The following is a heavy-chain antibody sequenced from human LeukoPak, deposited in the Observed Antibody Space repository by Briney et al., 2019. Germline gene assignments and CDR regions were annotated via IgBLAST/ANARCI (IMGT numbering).Heavy chain of an antibody. J-gene: IGHJ4*02. CDR2: IIPIFGTA. D-gene: IGHD6-19*01. V-gene: IGHV1-69*05. CDR1: GGTFSSYA. CDR3: ARSGWQWLPLDY. Sequence: SVKVSCKASGGTFSSYAISWVRQAPGQGLEWMGGIIPIFGTANYALKFQGRVTITTDESTSTAYMELSSLRSEDTAVYYCARSGWQWLPLDYWGQGTLVTVSS.